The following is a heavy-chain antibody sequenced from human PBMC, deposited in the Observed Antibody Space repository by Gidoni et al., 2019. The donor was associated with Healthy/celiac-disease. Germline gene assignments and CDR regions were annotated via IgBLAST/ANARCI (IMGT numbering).Heavy chain of an antibody. CDR2: INAGNGNT. V-gene: IGHV1-3*01. CDR3: TRGSSIAARYYYGMDV. CDR1: GYTFTSYA. D-gene: IGHD6-6*01. J-gene: IGHJ6*02. Sequence: EVKKPGASVKVSCKASGYTFTSYAMHWVRQAPGQRLEWMGWINAGNGNTKYSQKFQGRVTITRDTSASTAYMELRSLRSEDTAVYYCTRGSSIAARYYYGMDVWGQGTTVTVSS.